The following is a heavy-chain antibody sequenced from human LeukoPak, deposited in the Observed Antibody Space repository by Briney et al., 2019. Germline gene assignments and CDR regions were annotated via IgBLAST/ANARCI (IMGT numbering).Heavy chain of an antibody. V-gene: IGHV4-34*01. CDR1: GGSFSGYY. J-gene: IGHJ5*02. CDR3: ARGGPNRRSAFDP. CDR2: INHSGST. D-gene: IGHD1-14*01. Sequence: NPSETLSLTCAVYGGSFSGYYWSWIRQPPGKGLEWIGEINHSGSTNYNPSLKSRVTISVDTSKNQFSLKLSSVTAADTAVYYCARGGPNRRSAFDPWGQGTLVTVSS.